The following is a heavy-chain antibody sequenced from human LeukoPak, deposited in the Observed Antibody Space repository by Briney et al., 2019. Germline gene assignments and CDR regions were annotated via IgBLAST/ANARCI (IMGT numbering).Heavy chain of an antibody. CDR2: SNHSGST. J-gene: IGHJ4*02. Sequence: SETLSLTCAVFGESFSGYFWSWIRQPPGEGLEWIGDSNHSGSTTYNPSLKSRVAISVDTSKNQFSLNLPSVTAAATAVYYCARGDVRGVLPDVRRYWGQGTLVTVPS. V-gene: IGHV4-34*01. CDR3: ARGDVRGVLPDVRRY. CDR1: GESFSGYF. D-gene: IGHD3-10*01.